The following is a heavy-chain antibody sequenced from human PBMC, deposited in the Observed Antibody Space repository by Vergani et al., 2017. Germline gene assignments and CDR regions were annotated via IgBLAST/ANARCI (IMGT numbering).Heavy chain of an antibody. J-gene: IGHJ4*02. CDR2: ISWNSGSI. CDR3: AKETLAVAGMAGYFDY. D-gene: IGHD6-19*01. CDR1: GFTFDDYA. V-gene: IGHV3-9*01. Sequence: EVQLVESGGGLVQPGRSLRLSCAASGFTFDDYAMHWVRQAPGKGLEWVSGISWNSGSIGYADSVKGRFTISRDNAKNSLYLQMNSLRAEDTALYYCAKETLAVAGMAGYFDYWGQGTLVTVSS.